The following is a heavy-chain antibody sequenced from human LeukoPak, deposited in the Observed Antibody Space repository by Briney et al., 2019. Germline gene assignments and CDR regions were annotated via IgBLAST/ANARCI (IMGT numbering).Heavy chain of an antibody. CDR3: ARDAPAGEKPEYFFDY. CDR2: IGRGIT. J-gene: IGHJ4*03. V-gene: IGHV3-48*04. D-gene: IGHD2/OR15-2a*01. CDR1: GFTFSSYS. Sequence: GGPLRLSCAASGFTFSSYSMNWVRQAPGKGLEWVSHIGRGITYADSVKGRFTISRDNTKNSVYLQMNSLRAEDTAVYYCARDAPAGEKPEYFFDYWGQGTMVTVSS.